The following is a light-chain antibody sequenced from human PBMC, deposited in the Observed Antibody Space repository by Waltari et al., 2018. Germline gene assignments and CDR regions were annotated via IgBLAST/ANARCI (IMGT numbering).Light chain of an antibody. Sequence: DIVMTQSPLSLPVTPGEPASISCRSSQSLLQSNGRNYLNWYLQKPGQSPQVLIYLGSNRASGVPDRFSGSGSGTDFTLKISRVEAEDVGVYYCMQAIQARTFGQGTKVEVK. CDR3: MQAIQART. J-gene: IGKJ1*01. CDR2: LGS. CDR1: QSLLQSNGRNY. V-gene: IGKV2-28*01.